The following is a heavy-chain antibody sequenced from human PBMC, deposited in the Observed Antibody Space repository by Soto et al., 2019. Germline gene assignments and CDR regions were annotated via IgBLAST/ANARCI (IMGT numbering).Heavy chain of an antibody. D-gene: IGHD2-15*01. CDR1: GFTFSSYA. CDR2: ISGSGGST. CDR3: AKGGDIVVVVAGYGMDV. V-gene: IGHV3-23*01. J-gene: IGHJ6*02. Sequence: GGSLRLSCAASGFTFSSYAMSWVRPAPGKGLEWVSAISGSGGSTYYADSVKGRFTISRDNSKNTLYLQMNSLRAEDTAVYYCAKGGDIVVVVAGYGMDVWGQGTTVTVSS.